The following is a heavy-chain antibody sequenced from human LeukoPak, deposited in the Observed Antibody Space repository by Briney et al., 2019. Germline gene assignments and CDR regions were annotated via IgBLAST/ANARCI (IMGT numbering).Heavy chain of an antibody. CDR2: IYHSGST. CDR1: GGSISSSNW. CDR3: ARDSPYYYMDV. V-gene: IGHV4-4*02. J-gene: IGHJ6*03. Sequence: SETLSLTCAVSGGSISSSNWWTWVRQPPGKGLEWIGEIYHSGSTSYNPSLKSRVTISIDRSKNQFSLKLNSVTAADTAVYYCARDSPYYYMDVWGKGTTVTVSS.